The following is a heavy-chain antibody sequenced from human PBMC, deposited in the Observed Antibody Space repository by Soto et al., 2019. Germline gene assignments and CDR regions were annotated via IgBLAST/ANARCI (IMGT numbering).Heavy chain of an antibody. V-gene: IGHV1-69*05. J-gene: IGHJ6*02. CDR1: GGTFSSYA. CDR2: IIPIFGTA. Sequence: QVQLVQSGAEVKKPGSSVKVSCKASGGTFSSYAISWVRQAPGQGLEWMGGIIPIFGTANYAQKFQGRVTITXXEXTTXAYMELSSLRSEDTAVYYCARGGGTTFYYYYGMDVWGQGTTVTVSS. CDR3: ARGGGTTFYYYYGMDV. D-gene: IGHD1-1*01.